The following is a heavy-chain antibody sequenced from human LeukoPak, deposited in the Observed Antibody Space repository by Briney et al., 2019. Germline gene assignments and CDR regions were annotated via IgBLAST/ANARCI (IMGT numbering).Heavy chain of an antibody. J-gene: IGHJ4*02. CDR1: GFTFSSYA. V-gene: IGHV3-23*01. D-gene: IGHD3-3*01. CDR2: ISSSGGST. Sequence: PGGSLRLSCAASGFTFSSYAMSWVRQAPGKGLEWVSAISSSGGSTYYADFVKGRFTISRDNSKNTLYLQTNSLRAEDTAVYYCAKDGDFWSGDRFDYWGQGTLVTVSS. CDR3: AKDGDFWSGDRFDY.